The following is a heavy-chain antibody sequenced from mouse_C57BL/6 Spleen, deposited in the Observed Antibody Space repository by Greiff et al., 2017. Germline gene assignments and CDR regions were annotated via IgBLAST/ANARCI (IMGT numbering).Heavy chain of an antibody. CDR3: AKNPITTVVADSAMDY. Sequence: VQLQQSGPGLVQPSQSLSITCTVSGFSLTSYGVHWVRQSPGKGLEWLGVIWRGGSTDYNAAFMSRLSITKDNSKSQVFFKMNSLQADDTAIYYCAKNPITTVVADSAMDYWGQGTSVTVSS. CDR2: IWRGGST. J-gene: IGHJ4*01. V-gene: IGHV2-5*01. D-gene: IGHD1-1*01. CDR1: GFSLTSYG.